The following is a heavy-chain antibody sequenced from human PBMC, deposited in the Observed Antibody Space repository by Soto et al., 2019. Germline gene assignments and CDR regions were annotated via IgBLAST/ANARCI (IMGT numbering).Heavy chain of an antibody. CDR2: MNPNSGDT. Sequence: QVQLVQSGAEVKKPGASVKVSCKATGYTFTTYDINWVRQATGQGLGWMGWMNPNSGDTGYAQKFQGRVTMTRDTSISTAYMERSTLTSEDTAVYYCVRGLEWLRNYWGQGTLVTVSP. J-gene: IGHJ4*02. CDR3: VRGLEWLRNY. CDR1: GYTFTTYD. D-gene: IGHD5-12*01. V-gene: IGHV1-8*01.